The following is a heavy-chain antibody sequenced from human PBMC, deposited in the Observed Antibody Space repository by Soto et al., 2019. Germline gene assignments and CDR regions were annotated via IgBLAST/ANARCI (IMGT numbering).Heavy chain of an antibody. CDR3: ATWFSFTVDSAGLGY. V-gene: IGHV1-69*06. Sequence: GASVKVSCKASGGTFSSYAISWVRQAPGQGLEWMGGIIPIFGTAIYAQKFQGRVTMTEDTSTDTAYMELSSLRSEDTAVYYCATWFSFTVDSAGLGYWGQGTLVTVSS. CDR2: IIPIFGTA. CDR1: GGTFSSYA. D-gene: IGHD3-10*01. J-gene: IGHJ4*02.